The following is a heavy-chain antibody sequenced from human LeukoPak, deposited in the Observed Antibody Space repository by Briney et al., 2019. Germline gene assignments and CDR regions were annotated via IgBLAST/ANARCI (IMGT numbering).Heavy chain of an antibody. CDR2: IYPSGST. D-gene: IGHD1-1*01. CDR3: ARVRPNWNDGTFDY. J-gene: IGHJ4*02. Sequence: SETLSLTCTVSGASMTNYYWSWIRQSAGKGLEWIGRIYPSGSTHSNPSLKSRVTMSLDTSKNQFSLGLSSVTAADTAVYYCARVRPNWNDGTFDYWGQGTLVTVSS. CDR1: GASMTNYY. V-gene: IGHV4-4*07.